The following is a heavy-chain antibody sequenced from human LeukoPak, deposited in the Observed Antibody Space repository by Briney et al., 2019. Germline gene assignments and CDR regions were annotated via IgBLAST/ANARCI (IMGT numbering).Heavy chain of an antibody. CDR1: GLTFSDEY. CDR2: ISNTGDFA. D-gene: IGHD3-10*01. Sequence: GGSLRLSCAVSGLTFSDEYMSWIRQAPGKGLEWVSYISNTGDFAAYADSVKGRFTISRDNAKNSLYLQMNSLRAEDAATYYCVRGRGAGPGAHFDYWGQGTLVTVSS. J-gene: IGHJ4*02. V-gene: IGHV3-11*01. CDR3: VRGRGAGPGAHFDY.